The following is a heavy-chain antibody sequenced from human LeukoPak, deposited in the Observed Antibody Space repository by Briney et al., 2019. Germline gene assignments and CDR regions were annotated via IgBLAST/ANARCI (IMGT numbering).Heavy chain of an antibody. Sequence: SETLSLTCAVYGGSFSGYYGSWIRQPPGKGLEWIGEIDYSGSTNYIPSLKSRVTISVDTSKNQFSLKLSSVTAADTAVYYCAAKSAHYYDSSGYYLNWFDPWGQGTLVTVSS. CDR3: AAKSAHYYDSSGYYLNWFDP. D-gene: IGHD3-22*01. J-gene: IGHJ5*02. CDR1: GGSFSGYY. V-gene: IGHV4-34*01. CDR2: IDYSGST.